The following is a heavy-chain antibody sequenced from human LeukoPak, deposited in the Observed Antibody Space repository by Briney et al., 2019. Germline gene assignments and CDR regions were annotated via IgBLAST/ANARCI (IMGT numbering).Heavy chain of an antibody. V-gene: IGHV1-8*01. D-gene: IGHD3-22*01. CDR2: MNPNSGDT. CDR1: GYTFTSYD. CDR3: ARVASRTTYYYDSSGYYPPDY. J-gene: IGHJ4*02. Sequence: ASVKVSCKASGYTFTSYDINWVRQATGQGLEWMGWMNPNSGDTGYAQNFQGRVTMTRDTSTSTVYMELSSLRSEDTAVYYCARVASRTTYYYDSSGYYPPDYWGQGTLVTVSS.